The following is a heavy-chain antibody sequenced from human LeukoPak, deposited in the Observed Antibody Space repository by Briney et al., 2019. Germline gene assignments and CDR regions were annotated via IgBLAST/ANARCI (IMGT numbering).Heavy chain of an antibody. J-gene: IGHJ6*03. V-gene: IGHV3-30*02. CDR1: GFTFSSYG. CDR3: AKDGGAYYYGSGGYYYYYYMDV. CDR2: IRYDGSNK. Sequence: PGGSLRLSCAASGFTFSSYGMHWVRQAPGKGLEWVASIRYDGSNKYYADSVKGRFTISRDNSKNTLYLQMNSLRAEDTAVYYCAKDGGAYYYGSGGYYYYYYMDVWGKGTTVTVSS. D-gene: IGHD3-10*01.